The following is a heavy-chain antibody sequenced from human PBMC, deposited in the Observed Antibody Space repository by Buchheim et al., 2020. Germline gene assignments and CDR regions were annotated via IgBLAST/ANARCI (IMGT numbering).Heavy chain of an antibody. CDR2: ISYDGSNK. CDR3: AKVAESVSSGWYSGDY. Sequence: QVQLVESGGGVVQPGRSLRLSCAASGFTFSSYGMHWVRQAPGKGLEWVAVISYDGSNKYYADSVKGRFTISRDNSKNTLYLQMNSLRAEDTAVYYCAKVAESVSSGWYSGDYWGQGTL. D-gene: IGHD6-19*01. J-gene: IGHJ4*02. CDR1: GFTFSSYG. V-gene: IGHV3-30*18.